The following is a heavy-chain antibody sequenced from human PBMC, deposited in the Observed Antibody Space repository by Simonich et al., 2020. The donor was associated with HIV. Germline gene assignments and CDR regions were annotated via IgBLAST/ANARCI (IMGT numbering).Heavy chain of an antibody. J-gene: IGHJ4*02. CDR1: GYSISSGYY. CDR3: ARGRAGAIYY. Sequence: QVQLQESGPGLVKPSETLSLTCAVSGYSISSGYYWGWIRQPPGKGLEWIGSMLHGGGTSSGGTYYNPSLKSRVTISVATSKNQFSLRLSSVTAADTAVYYCARGRAGAIYYWGQGTLVTVSS. V-gene: IGHV4-38-2*01. CDR2: MLHGGGTSSGGT.